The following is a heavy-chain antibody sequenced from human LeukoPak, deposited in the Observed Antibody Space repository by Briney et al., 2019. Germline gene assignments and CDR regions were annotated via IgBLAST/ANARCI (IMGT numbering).Heavy chain of an antibody. CDR2: IYPGDSDT. D-gene: IGHD4-17*01. J-gene: IGHJ1*01. CDR1: GYSFTSYW. Sequence: GESLKMSCKGFGYSFTSYWIGWVRQMPGKGLEWMGIIYPGDSDTRYSPSFQGQVTISADKSISTAYLQWSSLKASDTAMYYCARHEEGGYGDDGEYFQHWGQGTLVTVSS. CDR3: ARHEEGGYGDDGEYFQH. V-gene: IGHV5-51*01.